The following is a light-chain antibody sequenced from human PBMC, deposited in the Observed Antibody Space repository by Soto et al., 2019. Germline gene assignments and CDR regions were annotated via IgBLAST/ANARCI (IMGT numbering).Light chain of an antibody. J-gene: IGKJ5*01. CDR3: HQHRNSIT. CDR1: QSIGSY. V-gene: IGKV3-11*01. Sequence: ESVLTQSPVTLSLSLGERVTLSCRASQSIGSYLGWLQQKPGQAPRLLIYDASKRATGIPGRFSGSGSGTDFTLTISSLEPDEFAVYYCHQHRNSITFGQGTRLEIK. CDR2: DAS.